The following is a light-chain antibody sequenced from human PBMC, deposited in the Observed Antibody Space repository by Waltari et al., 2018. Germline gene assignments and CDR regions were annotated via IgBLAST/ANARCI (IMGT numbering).Light chain of an antibody. CDR1: QSVSRW. Sequence: IVLTHSPGPLSLPPGDRATLSCRASQSVSRWLAWYQQKPGQAPRLLIYDASTRATDISDRFSGSGSGTDFSLTISRLEPEDFAVYYCQKYGTLPATFGQGTKVEIK. V-gene: IGKV3-20*01. J-gene: IGKJ1*01. CDR3: QKYGTLPAT. CDR2: DAS.